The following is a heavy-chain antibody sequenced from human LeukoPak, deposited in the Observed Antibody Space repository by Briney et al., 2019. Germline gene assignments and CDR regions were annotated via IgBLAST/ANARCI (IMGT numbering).Heavy chain of an antibody. CDR2: INSDGSST. Sequence: GGSLRPPLAAPQLPFRNYDLIWVPPAPGKGPEGVSRINSDGSSTSYADSVKGRFTNSRDNAKNTLYLQMNSLRADDTAVHYCAKKTPGIHPFDSWGQGTLVTVSP. J-gene: IGHJ4*02. CDR1: QLPFRNYD. CDR3: AKKTPGIHPFDS. D-gene: IGHD6-13*01. V-gene: IGHV3-74*01.